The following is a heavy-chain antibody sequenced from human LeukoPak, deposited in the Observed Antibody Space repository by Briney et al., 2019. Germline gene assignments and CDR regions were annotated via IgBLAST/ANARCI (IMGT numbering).Heavy chain of an antibody. V-gene: IGHV3-48*03. CDR2: ISSSGSTI. Sequence: GGSLRLSCAASGFTFSSYEMNWVRQAPGKGLEWVSYISSSGSTIYYADSVKGRFTISRDNAKNSLYLQMNSLRAEDTAVYYCARSRNDYYYGMDVWGQGTTVTVSS. J-gene: IGHJ6*02. CDR3: ARSRNDYYYGMDV. CDR1: GFTFSSYE.